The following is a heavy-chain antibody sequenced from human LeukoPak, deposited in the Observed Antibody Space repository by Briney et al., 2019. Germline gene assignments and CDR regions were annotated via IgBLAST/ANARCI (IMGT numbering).Heavy chain of an antibody. CDR2: ISTAGTT. D-gene: IGHD2-2*01. J-gene: IGHJ4*02. V-gene: IGHV4-30-2*01. Sequence: SETLSLTCTVAVGSISSGGYYWSWIRQPPGKGLEWIAYISTAGTTFYNPSLKSRVTISLDRSKNQFSLNLTSITAADTAVYYCAGQNVPTPHDYWGQGTQVTVSS. CDR1: VGSISSGGYY. CDR3: AGQNVPTPHDY.